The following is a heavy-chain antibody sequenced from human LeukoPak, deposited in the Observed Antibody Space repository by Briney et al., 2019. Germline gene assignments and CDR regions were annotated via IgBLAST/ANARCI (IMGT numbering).Heavy chain of an antibody. CDR3: TRGMGDN. J-gene: IGHJ4*02. CDR1: GFTFSSYG. V-gene: IGHV3-30*03. CDR2: ISYDGSNK. D-gene: IGHD3-10*01. Sequence: GRSLRLSCAASGFTFSSYGMHWVRQAPGKGLEWVAVISYDGSNKYYADSVKGRFTISRDNAKNMLYLQMNSLRVEDTAVYFCTRGMGDNWGQGTLVTVSS.